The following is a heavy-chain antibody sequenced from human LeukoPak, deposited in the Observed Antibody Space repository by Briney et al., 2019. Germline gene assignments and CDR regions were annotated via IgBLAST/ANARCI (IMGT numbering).Heavy chain of an antibody. D-gene: IGHD1-26*01. CDR2: IDPSASYI. CDR1: GYDFSTHW. V-gene: IGHV5-10-1*01. CDR3: ARRVGNYANFDY. J-gene: IGHJ4*02. Sequence: GESLKISCKGSGYDFSTHWISWVRQMPGKGLEWMGRIDPSASYINYSPSFQGHVSISADKSIDTVYLQWNSLKASDTAMYCCARRVGNYANFDYWGQGTLVIVSS.